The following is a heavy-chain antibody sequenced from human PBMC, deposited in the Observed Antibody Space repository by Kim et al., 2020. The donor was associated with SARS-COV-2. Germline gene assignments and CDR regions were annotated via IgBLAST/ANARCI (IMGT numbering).Heavy chain of an antibody. CDR1: GFTFSSYG. J-gene: IGHJ6*02. CDR2: IWYDGSNK. V-gene: IGHV3-33*06. Sequence: GGSLRLSCAASGFTFSSYGMHWVRQAPGKGLEWVAVIWYDGSNKYYADSVKGRFTISRDNSKNTLYLQMNSLRAEDMAVYYCAKDTILGGSRILTGYWTGYYGMDVWGQGTTVTVSS. CDR3: AKDTILGGSRILTGYWTGYYGMDV. D-gene: IGHD3-9*01.